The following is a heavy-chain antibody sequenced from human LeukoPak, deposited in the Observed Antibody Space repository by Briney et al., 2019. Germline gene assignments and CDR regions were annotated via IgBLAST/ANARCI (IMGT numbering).Heavy chain of an antibody. CDR1: GFAVSNYW. D-gene: IGHD2-8*02. CDR3: VKDFWSPSNY. CDR2: IKEDGSEK. V-gene: IGHV3-7*03. J-gene: IGHJ4*02. Sequence: GGSLRLSCAASGFAVSNYWMSWVRQAPGKGLECVANIKEDGSEKYYVDSVKGRFTISKDSVRHSLYLQMNSLRAEDTALYYCVKDFWSPSNYWGPGTLVTVSS.